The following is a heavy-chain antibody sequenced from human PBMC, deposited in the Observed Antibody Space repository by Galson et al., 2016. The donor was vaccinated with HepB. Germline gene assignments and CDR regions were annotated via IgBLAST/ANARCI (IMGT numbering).Heavy chain of an antibody. CDR3: ARYSDYRGEYYFFGMDF. D-gene: IGHD4-23*01. CDR1: GFSITNYG. V-gene: IGHV3-33*01. CDR2: IWYDGSNK. J-gene: IGHJ6*02. Sequence: SLRLSCAASGFSITNYGLHWVRQAPGKGLEWVAIIWYDGSNKYYADSVRGRVTISRDNSKNTLYLQMNSLRAEDTAVYYCARYSDYRGEYYFFGMDFWGQGTTVTVSS.